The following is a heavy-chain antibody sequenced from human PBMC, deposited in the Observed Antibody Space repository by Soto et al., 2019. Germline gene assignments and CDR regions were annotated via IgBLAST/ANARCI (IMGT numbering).Heavy chain of an antibody. CDR1: GFTFSSYG. CDR2: ISSGSSFI. J-gene: IGHJ4*02. D-gene: IGHD1-26*01. CDR3: ARERLGGYYVEPGDY. Sequence: EVQLVESGGGLVKPGGSLRLSCAASGFTFSSYGMNWVRQAPGKGLEWVSSISSGSSFIYYADSVKGRFTISRDNAKNSLYLEMNSLGVEDTAVYYCARERLGGYYVEPGDYWGQGTLVAVSS. V-gene: IGHV3-21*01.